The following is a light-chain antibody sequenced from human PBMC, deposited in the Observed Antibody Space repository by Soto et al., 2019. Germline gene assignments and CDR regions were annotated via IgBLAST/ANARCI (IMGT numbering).Light chain of an antibody. Sequence: DIQMTQSPSILSASVGDRVTITCRASQSISNFLAWYQQKPGRAPKILMFKASDLETGVPSRFSGSGSGTKFTLTINGLQPDDFATYFWQQYQYYPHTFGQGTKLEIK. CDR3: QQYQYYPHT. CDR1: QSISNF. CDR2: KAS. J-gene: IGKJ2*01. V-gene: IGKV1-5*03.